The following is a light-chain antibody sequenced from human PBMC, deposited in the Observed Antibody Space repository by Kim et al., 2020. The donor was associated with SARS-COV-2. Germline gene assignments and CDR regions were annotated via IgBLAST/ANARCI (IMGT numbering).Light chain of an antibody. CDR1: IYINND. V-gene: IGKV1-17*01. CDR3: LQHNTTPIT. Sequence: RASSTCKRRIYINNDVCWYQQKQARGPKRMIERASSSKRGVAVTYSGSGTGTEFTLTIRSLQPEDFAAYVCLQHNTTPITFGQGTRLEIK. J-gene: IGKJ5*01. CDR2: RAS.